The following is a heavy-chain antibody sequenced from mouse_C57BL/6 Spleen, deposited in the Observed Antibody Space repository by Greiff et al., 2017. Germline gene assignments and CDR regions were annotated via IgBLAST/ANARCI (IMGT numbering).Heavy chain of an antibody. V-gene: IGHV1-82*01. CDR2: IYPGDGDT. J-gene: IGHJ3*01. CDR1: GYAFSSSW. D-gene: IGHD1-1*01. CDR3: ASENYYGSSAWFAY. Sequence: QVQLQQSGPELVKPGASVKISCKASGYAFSSSWMNWVKQRPGKGLEWIGRIYPGDGDTNYNGKFKGKATLTADKSSSTAYMQLSSLTSEDSAVYFCASENYYGSSAWFAYWGQGTLVTVSA.